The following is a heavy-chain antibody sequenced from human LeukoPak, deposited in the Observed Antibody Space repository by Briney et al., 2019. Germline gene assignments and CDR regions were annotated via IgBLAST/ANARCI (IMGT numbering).Heavy chain of an antibody. V-gene: IGHV4-39*07. Sequence: SETLSLTCTVSGGSISSSSYYWGWIRQPPGKGLEWIGSIYYTGSTYYNPSLKSRVTISVDTSKNQFSLKLSSVTAADTAVYYCASLIAAAGTEVDYWGQGTLVTVSS. CDR3: ASLIAAAGTEVDY. CDR1: GGSISSSSYY. CDR2: IYYTGST. J-gene: IGHJ4*02. D-gene: IGHD6-13*01.